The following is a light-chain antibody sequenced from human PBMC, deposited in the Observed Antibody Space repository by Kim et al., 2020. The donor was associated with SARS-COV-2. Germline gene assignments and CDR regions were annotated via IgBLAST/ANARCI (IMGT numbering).Light chain of an antibody. Sequence: PGKTARITSGGNNIGSKSVHRYQQKPGQAPVLVIYYDSDRPSGIPERFSGSNSGNTATLTISRVEAGDETDYYCQVWDSSSDHRGVFGGGTQLTVL. CDR2: YDS. CDR3: QVWDSSSDHRGV. CDR1: NIGSKS. J-gene: IGLJ3*02. V-gene: IGLV3-21*04.